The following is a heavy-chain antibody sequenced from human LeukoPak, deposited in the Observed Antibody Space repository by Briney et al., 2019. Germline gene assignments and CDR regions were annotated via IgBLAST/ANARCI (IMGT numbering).Heavy chain of an antibody. CDR2: INHSGST. CDR3: ARSTYYYDSSGYSYYSYYYMDV. V-gene: IGHV4-34*01. D-gene: IGHD3-22*01. J-gene: IGHJ6*03. CDR1: GGSFSGYY. Sequence: SSETLSLTCAVYGGSFSGYYWSWIRQPPGKGLEWIGEINHSGSTNYNPSLKSRVTISVDTSKNQFSLKLSSVTAADTAVYYCARSTYYYDSSGYSYYSYYYMDVWGKGTTVTISS.